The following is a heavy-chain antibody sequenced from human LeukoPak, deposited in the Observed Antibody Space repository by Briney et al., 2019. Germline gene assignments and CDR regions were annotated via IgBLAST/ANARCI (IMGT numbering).Heavy chain of an antibody. Sequence: GASVKVSCKASGYTFTSYYMHWVRQAPGQGLEWMGIINPSGGSTSYAQKFQGRVTMTRDMSTSTVYVELNSLRSEDTAVYYCARGYWSSGWSSYYYMDVWGKGTTVTISS. CDR2: INPSGGST. V-gene: IGHV1-46*01. J-gene: IGHJ6*03. CDR3: ARGYWSSGWSSYYYMDV. CDR1: GYTFTSYY. D-gene: IGHD6-13*01.